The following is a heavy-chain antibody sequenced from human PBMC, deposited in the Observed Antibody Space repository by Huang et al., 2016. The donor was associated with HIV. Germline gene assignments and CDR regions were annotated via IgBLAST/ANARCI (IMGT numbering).Heavy chain of an antibody. J-gene: IGHJ4*02. Sequence: QVHLVQSGPEVKKPGASVKVSCKASGYTFTSFGISWVRQAPGQGLEWMGSISAHKGDTNYAQKFRVRVTMTTDTSTRTAHMELMSLRSDDSAVYYCVVDDTSGYFSSDYWGQGTLVTVSS. CDR2: ISAHKGDT. V-gene: IGHV1-18*04. D-gene: IGHD3-22*01. CDR3: VVDDTSGYFSSDY. CDR1: GYTFTSFG.